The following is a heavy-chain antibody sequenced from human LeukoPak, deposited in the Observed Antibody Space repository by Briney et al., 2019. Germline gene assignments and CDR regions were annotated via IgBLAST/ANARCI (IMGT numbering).Heavy chain of an antibody. CDR3: ARDGLHTSHFDY. J-gene: IGHJ4*02. D-gene: IGHD2-21*01. CDR2: IWYDGSNK. Sequence: GGSLRLSCAASGLTFSSYAMHWVRQAPGKGLEWVAVIWYDGSNKYYADSVKGRFTISRDHSKNTLYLQMKSLRAEDTAVYYCARDGLHTSHFDYWGQGTLVTVSS. V-gene: IGHV3-33*01. CDR1: GLTFSSYA.